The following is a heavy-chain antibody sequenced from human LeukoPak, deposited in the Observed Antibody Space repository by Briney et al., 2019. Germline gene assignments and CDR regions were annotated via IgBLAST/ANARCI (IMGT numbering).Heavy chain of an antibody. J-gene: IGHJ4*02. CDR1: GGSLSGYY. Sequence: SETLSLTCALYGGSLSGYYWSWIRQPPGKGLEWIGEINHSGSTNYNPSLKSRVTISVDTSKNQFSLKLSSVTAADTAVYYCARGYIVVVVAATDSFYDYWGQGTLVTVSS. V-gene: IGHV4-34*01. CDR2: INHSGST. D-gene: IGHD2-15*01. CDR3: ARGYIVVVVAATDSFYDY.